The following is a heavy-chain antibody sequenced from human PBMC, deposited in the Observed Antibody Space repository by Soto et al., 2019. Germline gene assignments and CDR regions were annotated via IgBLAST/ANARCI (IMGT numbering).Heavy chain of an antibody. CDR3: ARDMYYDFWSGGHYFDY. J-gene: IGHJ4*02. Sequence: ASVKVSCKASGYTFTSYYMHWVRQAPGQGLEWMGIINPSGGSTSYAQKFQGRVTMTRDTSTSTVYMELSSLRSEDTAVYYCARDMYYDFWSGGHYFDYWGQGTLVTVSS. CDR1: GYTFTSYY. V-gene: IGHV1-46*03. D-gene: IGHD3-3*01. CDR2: INPSGGST.